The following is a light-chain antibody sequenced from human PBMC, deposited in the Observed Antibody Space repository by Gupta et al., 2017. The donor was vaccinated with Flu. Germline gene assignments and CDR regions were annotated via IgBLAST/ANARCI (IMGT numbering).Light chain of an antibody. CDR2: SNH. CDR1: SSNIGSNT. V-gene: IGLV1-44*01. Sequence: QSVLNQPPSASGTPGQRVTISCSGSSSNIGSNTVNWYQQLPGTAPKLLIYSNHQRPSGVPDRFSGSNSGTSASLAISGLQSEDEADYYCAAWDDSLNGRVFGGGTKLTVL. J-gene: IGLJ3*02. CDR3: AAWDDSLNGRV.